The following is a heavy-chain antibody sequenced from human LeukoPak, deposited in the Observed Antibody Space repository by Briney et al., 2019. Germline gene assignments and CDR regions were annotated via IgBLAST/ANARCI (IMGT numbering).Heavy chain of an antibody. CDR2: ISYDGSNK. D-gene: IGHD3-10*01. CDR1: EFTFSSFG. Sequence: GGSLRLSCEASEFTFSSFGMHWVRQAPGKGLEWVAVISYDGSNKYYADSVKGRFTISRDNSKNTLYLQMNSLRAEDTAVYYCANGEYYYGSGSYQPHPNHYFDYWGQGTLVTVSS. J-gene: IGHJ4*02. CDR3: ANGEYYYGSGSYQPHPNHYFDY. V-gene: IGHV3-30*18.